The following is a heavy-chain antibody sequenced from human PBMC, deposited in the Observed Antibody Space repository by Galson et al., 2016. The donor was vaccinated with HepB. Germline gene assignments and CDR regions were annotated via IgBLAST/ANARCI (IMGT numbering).Heavy chain of an antibody. J-gene: IGHJ4*02. D-gene: IGHD2-21*02. CDR2: INTKTRKP. CDR1: GYRLTTYA. V-gene: IGHV7-4-1*02. Sequence: SVKVSCKASGYRLTTYAINWVRQAPGQRLEWMGWINTKTRKPTYAQGFTGRFVFSLDTSLNTTYLQINSLQTEDTAVYFCARDSPFCGGDCYSGNYIDYWGQGTLVTVSS. CDR3: ARDSPFCGGDCYSGNYIDY.